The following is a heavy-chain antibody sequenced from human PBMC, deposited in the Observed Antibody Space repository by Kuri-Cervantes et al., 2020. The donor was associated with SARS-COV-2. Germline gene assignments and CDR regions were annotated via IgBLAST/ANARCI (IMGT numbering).Heavy chain of an antibody. CDR1: GYTFTSHD. D-gene: IGHD2-21*01. CDR2: MNPNSVNT. Sequence: ASVKVSCKASGYTFTSHDINWVRQATGQGLKWMGWMNPNSVNTGYAQKFQDRVTMTRDTSTSTVYMELSSLTSEDTAIYYCYCAPKEGFDSWGQGTLVTVSS. J-gene: IGHJ4*02. CDR3: YCAPKEGFDS. V-gene: IGHV1-8*02.